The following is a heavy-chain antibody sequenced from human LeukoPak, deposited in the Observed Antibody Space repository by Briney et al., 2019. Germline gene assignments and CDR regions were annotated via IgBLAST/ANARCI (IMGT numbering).Heavy chain of an antibody. CDR3: ARGIAATGQYYFDY. CDR2: IYYSGST. J-gene: IGHJ4*02. Sequence: PSETLSLTCTVSGGSITSGSSYWAWIRQPPAKGLEWIGTIYYSGSTYYNPSLKSRVTISVDTSKNQFSLDLTSVTAADTAVYYCARGIAATGQYYFDYWGQGTLVTVSS. D-gene: IGHD6-13*01. V-gene: IGHV4-39*01. CDR1: GGSITSGSSY.